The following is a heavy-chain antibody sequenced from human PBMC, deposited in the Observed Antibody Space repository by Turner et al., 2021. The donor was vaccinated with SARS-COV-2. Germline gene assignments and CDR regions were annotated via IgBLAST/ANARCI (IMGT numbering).Heavy chain of an antibody. CDR3: ARTDGYNYDY. CDR2: IYYSGST. CDR1: GGSISSYY. Sequence: QVQLQESGTGLVKPSETLSLTCTVSGGSISSYYWSWIRQPPGKGLEWIGYIYYSGSTNYNPSLKSRVTISIDTSKNQFSLKLSSVTAADTAVYYCARTDGYNYDYWGQGTLVTVSS. J-gene: IGHJ4*02. D-gene: IGHD5-12*01. V-gene: IGHV4-59*01.